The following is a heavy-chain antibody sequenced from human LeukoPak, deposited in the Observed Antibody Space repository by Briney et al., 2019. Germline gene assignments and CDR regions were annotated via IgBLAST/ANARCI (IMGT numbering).Heavy chain of an antibody. V-gene: IGHV4-30-2*05. CDR3: AREKRITMVRGVIKDWFDP. Sequence: SQTLSLTCTVSGGSISSGGYYWSWIRQPPGKGLEWIGYIYHSGSTYYNPSLKSRVTISVDTSKNQFSLKLSSVTAADTAVYYCAREKRITMVRGVIKDWFDPWGQGTLVTVSS. J-gene: IGHJ5*02. D-gene: IGHD3-10*01. CDR2: IYHSGST. CDR1: GGSISSGGYY.